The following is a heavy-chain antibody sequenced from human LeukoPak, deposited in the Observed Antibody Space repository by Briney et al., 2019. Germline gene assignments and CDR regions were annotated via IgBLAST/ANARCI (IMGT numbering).Heavy chain of an antibody. Sequence: ASVKVSCKASGYTFTSYVITWVRQAPGQGLEWMGWISAYNDNTNYAHKLQGRVTMTTDSSTTTAYMELRSLSSDDTAVYYCARHDFLSGKLGYWGQGTLVTVSS. J-gene: IGHJ4*02. D-gene: IGHD3-3*01. CDR3: ARHDFLSGKLGY. V-gene: IGHV1-18*01. CDR2: ISAYNDNT. CDR1: GYTFTSYV.